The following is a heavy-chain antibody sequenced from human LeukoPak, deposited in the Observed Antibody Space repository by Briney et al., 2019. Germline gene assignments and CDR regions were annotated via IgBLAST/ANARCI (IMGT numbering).Heavy chain of an antibody. J-gene: IGHJ4*02. CDR1: GGSFSGYY. Sequence: PSETLSLTCAVYGGSFSGYYWSWIRQPPGKGLEWIGEINHSGSTNYNPSLKSRVTISVDTSKNQFSLKLSSVTAADTAVYYCARSLTVRYFDYWGQGTLVTVSS. D-gene: IGHD4-17*01. V-gene: IGHV4-34*01. CDR2: INHSGST. CDR3: ARSLTVRYFDY.